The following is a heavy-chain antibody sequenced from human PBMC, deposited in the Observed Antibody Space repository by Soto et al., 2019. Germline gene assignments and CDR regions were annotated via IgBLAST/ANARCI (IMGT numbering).Heavy chain of an antibody. Sequence: PRLSCAASGFTFSDYYMSWIRQAPGKGLEWVSYISSSGSTIYYADSVKGRFTISRDNAKNSLYLQMNSLRAEDTAVYYCARDTSDQYRSRKQKGEAYYYGMDVWGQATTVTVSS. CDR2: ISSSGSTI. V-gene: IGHV3-11*01. D-gene: IGHD6-6*01. CDR3: ARDTSDQYRSRKQKGEAYYYGMDV. CDR1: GFTFSDYY. J-gene: IGHJ6*02.